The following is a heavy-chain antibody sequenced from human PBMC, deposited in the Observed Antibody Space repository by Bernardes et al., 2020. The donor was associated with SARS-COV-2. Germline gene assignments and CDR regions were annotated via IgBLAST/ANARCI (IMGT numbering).Heavy chain of an antibody. D-gene: IGHD6-19*01. J-gene: IGHJ6*04. CDR1: GFTFSDHY. V-gene: IGHV3-72*01. Sequence: VGSLFLSCAASGFTFSDHYMDWVRQAPGKGLEWVGRSRGKGNSYTTEYAASVKGRFTISRDDSKNSVYLQMNSLKIEDTAVYYCARDQWRPDYYHGLDVWGKGTKVTVSP. CDR2: SRGKGNSYTT. CDR3: ARDQWRPDYYHGLDV.